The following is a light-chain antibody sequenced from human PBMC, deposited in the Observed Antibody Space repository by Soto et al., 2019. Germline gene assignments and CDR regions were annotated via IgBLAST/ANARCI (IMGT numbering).Light chain of an antibody. CDR1: SSDVGGYNY. Sequence: QYALTQPASVSGSPGQSITISCTGTSSDVGGYNYVSWYQQHPGKAPKLMIYEVSNRPSGVSNRFSGSKSGNTASLTISGIQAEDEADYYCSSYTSSSTVVFGGGTKLTVL. CDR2: EVS. CDR3: SSYTSSSTVV. J-gene: IGLJ2*01. V-gene: IGLV2-14*01.